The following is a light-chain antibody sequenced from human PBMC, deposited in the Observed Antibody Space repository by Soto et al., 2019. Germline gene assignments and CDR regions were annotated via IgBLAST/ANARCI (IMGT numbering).Light chain of an antibody. J-gene: IGLJ3*02. CDR2: EVT. V-gene: IGLV2-14*01. Sequence: QSALTQPASVSGSPGQSITISCTGTSNDVGIYNYVSWYQQQPGKAPKLIIYEVTNRPSGVSDRFSGSKSDNTASLTISGLQAEDEADYYCSSYTISSTWVFGGGTKLTVL. CDR3: SSYTISSTWV. CDR1: SNDVGIYNY.